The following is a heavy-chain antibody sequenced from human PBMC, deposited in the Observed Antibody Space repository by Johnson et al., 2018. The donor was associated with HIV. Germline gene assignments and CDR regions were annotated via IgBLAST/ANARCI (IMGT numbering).Heavy chain of an antibody. CDR1: GFTFDDYD. Sequence: VQLVESGGGLVQPGGSLRLSCAASGFTFDDYDMSWVRQAPGKGLERVSGISWNGGSAAYADSVKGRFTISRDNAKNSLYLQMNSLRAEDTALYYCARDLGYYYDSSGHDAFDIWGQGTRVTVSS. CDR3: ARDLGYYYDSSGHDAFDI. CDR2: ISWNGGSA. V-gene: IGHV3-20*04. J-gene: IGHJ3*02. D-gene: IGHD3-22*01.